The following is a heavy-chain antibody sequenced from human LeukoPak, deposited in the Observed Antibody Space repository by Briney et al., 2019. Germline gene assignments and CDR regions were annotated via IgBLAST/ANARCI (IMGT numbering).Heavy chain of an antibody. CDR3: AKADGGSFYSGIH. V-gene: IGHV3-23*01. CDR1: GFTFSSYA. CDR2: IRAGGDIT. D-gene: IGHD1-26*01. J-gene: IGHJ4*02. Sequence: GGSLRLSCAASGFTFSSYAMNWVRQAPGKGLEWVSAIRAGGDITYYAGSVKGRFTISRDNSKNTLYLQVSSLRADDTAVYYCAKADGGSFYSGIHWGQGTMVTVCS.